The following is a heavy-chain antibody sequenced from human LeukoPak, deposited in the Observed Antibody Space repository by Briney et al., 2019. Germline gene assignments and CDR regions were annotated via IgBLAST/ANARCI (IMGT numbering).Heavy chain of an antibody. V-gene: IGHV3-23*01. CDR3: AKASSYYDSTGYYYHFDY. Sequence: GSLGISCAVPGFTFSSLAISWVRQAPGKGLEWVSGISCGGDNTYYADYADSVKGRFTISRDNSKNTLYLQMITLRAEDTAVYYCAKASSYYDSTGYYYHFDYWGQGTLVTVSS. CDR1: GFTFSSLA. D-gene: IGHD3-22*01. J-gene: IGHJ4*02. CDR2: ISCGGDNT.